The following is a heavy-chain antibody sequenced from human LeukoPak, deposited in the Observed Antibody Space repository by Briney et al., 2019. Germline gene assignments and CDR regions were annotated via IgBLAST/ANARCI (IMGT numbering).Heavy chain of an antibody. D-gene: IGHD4-11*01. Sequence: ASVKVSCKASGYTFTSYGISWVRQAPGQGLEWMGWISAYNGNTNYAQKLQGRVTMTTDTSTSIAYMELRSLRSDDTAVYYCAREIYSNFPYYFDYWGQGTLVTVSS. CDR3: AREIYSNFPYYFDY. V-gene: IGHV1-18*01. J-gene: IGHJ4*02. CDR1: GYTFTSYG. CDR2: ISAYNGNT.